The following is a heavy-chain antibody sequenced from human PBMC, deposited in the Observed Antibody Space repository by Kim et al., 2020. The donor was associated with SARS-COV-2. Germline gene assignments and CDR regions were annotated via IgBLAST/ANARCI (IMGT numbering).Heavy chain of an antibody. V-gene: IGHV3-33*01. CDR1: GFTFSSYG. CDR3: ARDLGSWSYGEEP. D-gene: IGHD1-26*01. Sequence: GGSLRLSCAASGFTFSSYGMHWVRQAPGKGLEWVAVIWYDGSNKYYADSVKGRFTISRDNSKNTLYLQMNSLRAEDTAVYYCARDLGSWSYGEEPWGQGNLVTLSS. CDR2: IWYDGSNK. J-gene: IGHJ5*02.